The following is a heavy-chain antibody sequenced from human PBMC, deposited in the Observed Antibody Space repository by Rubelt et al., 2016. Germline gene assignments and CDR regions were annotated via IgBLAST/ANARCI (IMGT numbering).Heavy chain of an antibody. D-gene: IGHD3-10*01. Sequence: QAPGKGLEWVSDISSRSSSTSYADSVKGRFTISRDNAKNSLYLQMNSLRAEDTAVYYCARVTKFWEGDSAYCFDYWGQGTLVTVSS. CDR2: ISSRSSST. CDR3: ARVTKFWEGDSAYCFDY. V-gene: IGHV3-11*05. J-gene: IGHJ4*02.